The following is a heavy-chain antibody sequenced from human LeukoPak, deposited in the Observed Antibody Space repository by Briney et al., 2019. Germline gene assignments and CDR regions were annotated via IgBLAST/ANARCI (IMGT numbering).Heavy chain of an antibody. Sequence: GSVKVSCKASGYAVTSYYMHWVQQAPGQGLEWMAILNPSGGSSNYAQKFQGRATLTRATSTGTVYMELSSLRSEDTAVYYCASVYKHGMDVWGQGTTVIVSS. J-gene: IGHJ6*02. D-gene: IGHD5-24*01. CDR1: GYAVTSYY. CDR3: ASVYKHGMDV. V-gene: IGHV1-46*01. CDR2: LNPSGGSS.